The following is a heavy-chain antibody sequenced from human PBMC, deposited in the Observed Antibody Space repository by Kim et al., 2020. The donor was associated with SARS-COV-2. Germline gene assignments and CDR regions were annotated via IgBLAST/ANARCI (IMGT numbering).Heavy chain of an antibody. CDR3: AREGGGSSGSSWFDP. CDR2: ISSSSSYI. J-gene: IGHJ5*02. Sequence: GGSLRLSCAASGFTFSSYTMNWVRQAPGKGLEWVSSISSSSSYIYYADSVKGRFTITRDNANNSLYLQMNSLRAEDTGVYYCAREGGGSSGSSWFDPWGQGTLVTVSS. D-gene: IGHD6-19*01. V-gene: IGHV3-21*01. CDR1: GFTFSSYT.